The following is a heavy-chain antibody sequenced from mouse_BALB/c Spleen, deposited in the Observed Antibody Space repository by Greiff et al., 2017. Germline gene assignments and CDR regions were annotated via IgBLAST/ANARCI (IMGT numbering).Heavy chain of an antibody. D-gene: IGHD2-13*01. J-gene: IGHJ2*01. V-gene: IGHV4-1*02. Sequence: EVMVIESGGGLVQPGGSLKLSCAASGFDFSSYCMSWVRQAPGKGLEWIGEINPDSSTINYTPSLKDKFIISRDNAKNTMYLQMSNVRSEDTALYYCAKPEDDGDLWGQGTTVTVSS. CDR1: GFDFSSYC. CDR3: AKPEDDGDL. CDR2: INPDSSTI.